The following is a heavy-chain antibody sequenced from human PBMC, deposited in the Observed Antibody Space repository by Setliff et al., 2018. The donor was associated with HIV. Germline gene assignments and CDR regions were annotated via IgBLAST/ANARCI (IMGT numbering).Heavy chain of an antibody. CDR3: AREAEQGERSSSWYFDN. CDR2: IDPNSGAST. CDR1: GYTFSAYF. V-gene: IGHV1-2*02. D-gene: IGHD6-6*01. J-gene: IGHJ4*02. Sequence: GASVKVSCKASGYTFSAYFIHWVRQAPGQGPEWMGWIDPNSGASTKYAQRLQGRVTLTRDTSSSTVYVELSSLRSDDTAVYYCAREAEQGERSSSWYFDNWGQGTLVTVSS.